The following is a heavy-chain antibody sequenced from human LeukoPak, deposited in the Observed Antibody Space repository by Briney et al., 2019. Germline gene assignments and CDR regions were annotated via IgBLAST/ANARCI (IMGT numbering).Heavy chain of an antibody. CDR3: ARVGRGYSYGPVDS. CDR1: GGSISSYY. V-gene: IGHV4-59*01. Sequence: PSETLSLTCTVSGGSISSYYWSWIRQPPGKGLEWIGYIYYSGSTNYNPSLKSRVTISVDTSKNQFSLKLNSVTAADTAVYYCARVGRGYSYGPVDSWGQGTLVTVSS. J-gene: IGHJ4*02. D-gene: IGHD5-18*01. CDR2: IYYSGST.